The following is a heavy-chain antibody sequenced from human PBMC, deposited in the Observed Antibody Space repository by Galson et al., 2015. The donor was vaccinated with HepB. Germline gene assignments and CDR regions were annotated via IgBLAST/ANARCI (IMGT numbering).Heavy chain of an antibody. J-gene: IGHJ5*02. D-gene: IGHD3-3*01. Sequence: QSGAEVKKPGESLRISCKGSGYSFTHYWISWVRQMPGKGLEWMGRIDPSDSYTNYSPSFQGHVTISADKSISTAYLQWSSLKASDTAMYYCARHGTIFVGGGWFDPWGQGTLVTVSS. CDR1: GYSFTHYW. CDR2: IDPSDSYT. V-gene: IGHV5-10-1*01. CDR3: ARHGTIFVGGGWFDP.